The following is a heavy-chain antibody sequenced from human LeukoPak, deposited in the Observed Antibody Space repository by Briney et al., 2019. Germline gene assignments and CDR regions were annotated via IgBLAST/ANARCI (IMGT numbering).Heavy chain of an antibody. D-gene: IGHD4-17*01. CDR1: GYTFTGYY. CDR2: INPNSGGT. CDR3: ARAPDYGDYAGGWFDP. J-gene: IGHJ5*02. V-gene: IGHV1-2*02. Sequence: ASVKVSCKASGYTFTGYYMHWVRQAPGQGLEWMGWINPNSGGTNYAQKFQGRVTMTRDTSTSTVCMELSSLRSEDTAVYYCARAPDYGDYAGGWFDPWGQGTLVTVSS.